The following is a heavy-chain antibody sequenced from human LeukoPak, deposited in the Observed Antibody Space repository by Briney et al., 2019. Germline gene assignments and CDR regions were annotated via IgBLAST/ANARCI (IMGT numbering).Heavy chain of an antibody. CDR2: IKQDGSEK. CDR1: GFTFSNYW. J-gene: IGHJ4*02. V-gene: IGHV3-7*01. Sequence: GGSLRLSCAVSGFTFSNYWMSWFRQAPGKGLQWVANIKQDGSEKYYVDSVKGRFTISRDNAKNSLSLQMNSLRAEDTAVYYCARDSGSLVAVWGQGTLVTVSS. CDR3: ARDSGSLVAV. D-gene: IGHD1-26*01.